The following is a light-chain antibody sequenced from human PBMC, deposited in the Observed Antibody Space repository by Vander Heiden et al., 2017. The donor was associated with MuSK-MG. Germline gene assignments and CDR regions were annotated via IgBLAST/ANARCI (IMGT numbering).Light chain of an antibody. J-gene: IGKJ5*01. CDR2: GAS. Sequence: EIVMTQSPATLSVSPGERATLSRRASQSVSSNLAWYQQKPGQAPRLLIYGASTSVTGIPATLTGSGSGTEFTLTISSLQSEDLTVYCCLQDYNWSQTFGQGTRLEMK. CDR3: LQDYNWSQT. V-gene: IGKV3-15*01. CDR1: QSVSSN.